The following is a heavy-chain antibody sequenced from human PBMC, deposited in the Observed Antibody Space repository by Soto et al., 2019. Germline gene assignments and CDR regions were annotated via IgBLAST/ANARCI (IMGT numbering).Heavy chain of an antibody. CDR2: IKSKTDGGTT. V-gene: IGHV3-15*01. Sequence: GGSLRLSCAASGFTFSNAWMSWVRQAPGKGLEWVGRIKSKTDGGTTDYAAPVKGRFTISRDDSKNTLYLQMNSLKTEDTAVYYCTTEVPYCGGDCYLNWFDPWGQGTLVTVSS. D-gene: IGHD2-21*02. J-gene: IGHJ5*02. CDR1: GFTFSNAW. CDR3: TTEVPYCGGDCYLNWFDP.